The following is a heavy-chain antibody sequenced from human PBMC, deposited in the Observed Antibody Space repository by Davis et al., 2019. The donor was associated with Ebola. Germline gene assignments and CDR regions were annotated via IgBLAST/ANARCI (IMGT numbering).Heavy chain of an antibody. CDR3: ARILQDTDYYYGMDV. CDR2: IDWDDDK. Sequence: SGPTLVKPTPTLTLTCTFSGFSLSTRGMCVSWIRQPPGKALEWLALIDWDDDKYYSTSLKTRLTSSKDTSKNQVVLTMTNMDTGDTATYYCARILQDTDYYYGMDVWGKGTTVTVSS. V-gene: IGHV2-70*01. D-gene: IGHD2-15*01. CDR1: GFSLSTRGMC. J-gene: IGHJ6*04.